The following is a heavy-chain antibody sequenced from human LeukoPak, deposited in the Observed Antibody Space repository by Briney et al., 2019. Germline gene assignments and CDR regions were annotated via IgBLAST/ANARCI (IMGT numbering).Heavy chain of an antibody. Sequence: SETLSLTCTVSGGSVSSGSDYWSWIRQPPGKGLEWIGYIYYSGSTNYNPSLKSRVTISVDTSKNQFSLKLSSVTAADTAVYYCARGGRIAYCTNGVCYDYYGMDVWGQGTTVTVSS. CDR1: GGSVSSGSDY. CDR2: IYYSGST. D-gene: IGHD2-8*01. V-gene: IGHV4-61*01. J-gene: IGHJ6*02. CDR3: ARGGRIAYCTNGVCYDYYGMDV.